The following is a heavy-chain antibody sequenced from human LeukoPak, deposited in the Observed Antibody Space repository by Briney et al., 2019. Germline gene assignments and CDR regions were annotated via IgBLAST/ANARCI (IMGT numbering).Heavy chain of an antibody. CDR3: ASGAPKRDIVLMVYAQRYYMDV. CDR2: IIPIFGTA. CDR1: GGTFSSYA. Sequence: SVKVSCKASGGTFSSYAISWVRQAPGQGLEWMGGIIPIFGTANYAQKFQGRVTITTDESTSTAYMELSSLRSEDTAVYYCASGAPKRDIVLMVYAQRYYMDVWGKGTTVTVSS. V-gene: IGHV1-69*05. J-gene: IGHJ6*03. D-gene: IGHD2-8*01.